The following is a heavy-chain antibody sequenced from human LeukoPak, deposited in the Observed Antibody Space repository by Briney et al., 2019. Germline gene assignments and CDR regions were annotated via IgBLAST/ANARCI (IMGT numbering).Heavy chain of an antibody. CDR2: IYDSGIT. Sequence: KPSETLSLTCSVSGDSVSSGYWSWIRQPPGKGLEWIGYIYDSGITDYNSSLKSRLTISVDTSNNQFSLNLRSVTAADTAVYYCAGRGHRYSRDWGQGILVTVSS. V-gene: IGHV4-4*09. CDR3: AGRGHRYSRD. CDR1: GDSVSSGY. J-gene: IGHJ1*01. D-gene: IGHD2-15*01.